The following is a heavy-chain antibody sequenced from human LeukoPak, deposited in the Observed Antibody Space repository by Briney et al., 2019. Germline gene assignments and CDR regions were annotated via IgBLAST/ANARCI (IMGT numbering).Heavy chain of an antibody. CDR2: INDDGSST. V-gene: IGHV3-74*01. D-gene: IGHD2-8*01. Sequence: GGSLRLSCAASGFSFGSYWMHWVRQDSGKGLVWVSHINDDGSSTSHADSVKGRFTISRDNADNTLYLQMNSLRVEDTAVYYCARGMLSFHNAFNLWDQGTMITVSS. CDR1: GFSFGSYW. J-gene: IGHJ3*01. CDR3: ARGMLSFHNAFNL.